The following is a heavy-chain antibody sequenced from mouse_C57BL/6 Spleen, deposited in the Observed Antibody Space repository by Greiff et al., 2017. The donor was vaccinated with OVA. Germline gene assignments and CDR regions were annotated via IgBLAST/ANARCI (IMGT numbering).Heavy chain of an antibody. CDR3: ARRGYYGSPYWYCDV. V-gene: IGHV1-53*01. Sequence: QVQLQQPGTELVKPGASVKLSCKASGYTFTSYWMHWVKQRPGQGLEWIGNINPSNGGTNYNEKFKSKATLTVDKSSSTASMQLSSRTSEDAAVYYCARRGYYGSPYWYCDVWGTGTTVTVSS. J-gene: IGHJ1*03. CDR1: GYTFTSYW. D-gene: IGHD1-1*01. CDR2: INPSNGGT.